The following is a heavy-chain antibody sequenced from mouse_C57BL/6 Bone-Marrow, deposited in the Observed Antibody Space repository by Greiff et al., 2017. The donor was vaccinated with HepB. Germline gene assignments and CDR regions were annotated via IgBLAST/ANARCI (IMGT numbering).Heavy chain of an antibody. J-gene: IGHJ4*01. D-gene: IGHD4-1*01. CDR1: GYTFTSYW. CDR2: IHPNSGST. Sequence: VQLQQPGAELVKPGASVKLSCTASGYTFTSYWMHWVKQRPGQGLEWIGMIHPNSGSTNYNEKFKSKATLTVDKSSSTAYMQLSSLTSEDSAVYYCARLLGRRDYAMDYWGQGTSVTVSS. CDR3: ARLLGRRDYAMDY. V-gene: IGHV1-64*01.